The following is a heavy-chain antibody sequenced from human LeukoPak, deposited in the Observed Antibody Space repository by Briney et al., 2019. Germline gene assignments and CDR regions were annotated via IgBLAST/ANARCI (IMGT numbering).Heavy chain of an antibody. V-gene: IGHV4-34*01. J-gene: IGHJ6*02. D-gene: IGHD2-2*03. CDR1: GGSFSDYY. Sequence: SETLSLTCAVYGGSFSDYYWSWIRQPPGKGLEWIGEINHSGSANYNPSLKSRFTISIDTSKNQFSLNLNSVTAADTAVYYCARDSGYCNTTSCPQNYFYYGMDVWGQGTTVTVSS. CDR2: INHSGSA. CDR3: ARDSGYCNTTSCPQNYFYYGMDV.